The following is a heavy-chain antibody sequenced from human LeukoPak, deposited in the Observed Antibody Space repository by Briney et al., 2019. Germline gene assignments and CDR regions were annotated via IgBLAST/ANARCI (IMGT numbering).Heavy chain of an antibody. CDR1: GGSISSYY. Sequence: PSETLSLTCIVSGGSISSYYWSWIRQPPGKGLEWIGYIYYSGNTNYNPSLKSRVTISVDTSKNQFSLKLSSVTAADTAVYYCATVTTGTTAFDIWGQGTMVTVSS. J-gene: IGHJ3*02. D-gene: IGHD4-11*01. V-gene: IGHV4-59*08. CDR2: IYYSGNT. CDR3: ATVTTGTTAFDI.